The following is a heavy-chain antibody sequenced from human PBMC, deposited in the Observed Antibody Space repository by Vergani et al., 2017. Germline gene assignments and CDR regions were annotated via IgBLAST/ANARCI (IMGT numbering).Heavy chain of an antibody. CDR1: GFTFSSYA. CDR3: AKLEDIVVVPAAMPFIDY. D-gene: IGHD2-2*01. Sequence: EVHLEESGGGLVQPGGSLRLSCAASGFTFSSYAMSWVRQAPGKGLEWVSAISGSGGSTYYADSVKGRFTISRDNSKNTLYLQMNSLRAEDTAVYYCAKLEDIVVVPAAMPFIDYWGQGTLVTVSS. J-gene: IGHJ4*02. CDR2: ISGSGGST. V-gene: IGHV3-23*04.